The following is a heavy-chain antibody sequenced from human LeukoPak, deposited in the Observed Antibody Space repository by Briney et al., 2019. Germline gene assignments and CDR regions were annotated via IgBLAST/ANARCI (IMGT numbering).Heavy chain of an antibody. Sequence: SVTLALTCTVSSRFHSIYYWSWIRQPPGKALEGIGYIYYSGSTNYNPSLKSRVTISVDTSKNQFSLRLSSVTAADTAVYYCARVTGYVMEDYFDYWGQGTLVTVSS. J-gene: IGHJ4*02. CDR3: ARVTGYVMEDYFDY. CDR1: SRFHSIYY. V-gene: IGHV4-59*01. D-gene: IGHD6-13*01. CDR2: IYYSGST.